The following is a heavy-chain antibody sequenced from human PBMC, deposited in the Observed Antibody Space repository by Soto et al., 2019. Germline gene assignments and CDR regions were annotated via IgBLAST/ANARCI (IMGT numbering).Heavy chain of an antibody. V-gene: IGHV4-34*01. J-gene: IGHJ5*02. CDR2: INHSGST. Sequence: SETLSLTCAVYGGSFSGYYWSWIRQPPGKGLEWIGEINHSGSTNYNPSLKSRVTISVDTSKNQFSLQLNSVTPEDTAVYYCASGWVGEWAPGWFDPWGQGTLVTVSS. D-gene: IGHD3-10*01. CDR3: ASGWVGEWAPGWFDP. CDR1: GGSFSGYY.